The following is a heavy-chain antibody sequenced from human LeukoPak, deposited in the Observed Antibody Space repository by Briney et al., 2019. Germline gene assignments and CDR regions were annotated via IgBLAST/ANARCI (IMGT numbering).Heavy chain of an antibody. CDR2: IYYSGST. CDR3: ARVRGYNYYFDY. V-gene: IGHV4-59*08. J-gene: IGHJ4*02. Sequence: SETLSLTCAVYGGSFSGYYWSWIRQPPGKGLEWIGYIYYSGSTNYNPSLKSRVTISVDTSKNQFSLKLSSVTAADTAVYYCARVRGYNYYFDYWGQGTLVTVSS. CDR1: GGSFSGYY. D-gene: IGHD1-1*01.